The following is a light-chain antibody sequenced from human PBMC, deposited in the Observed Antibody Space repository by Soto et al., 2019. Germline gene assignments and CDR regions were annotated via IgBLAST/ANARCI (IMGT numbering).Light chain of an antibody. J-gene: IGKJ1*01. CDR3: QQYVNWPPS. CDR2: GAS. V-gene: IGKV3-15*01. CDR1: ESVNSD. Sequence: EIVLTQSPATLSLSPGERATLSCRASESVNSDLAWFQQKPGQAPRLLISGASTRATGIPVTFSGSGSGTEFTLTISSLQSEDFAVYYCQQYVNWPPSFGQGTKVDI.